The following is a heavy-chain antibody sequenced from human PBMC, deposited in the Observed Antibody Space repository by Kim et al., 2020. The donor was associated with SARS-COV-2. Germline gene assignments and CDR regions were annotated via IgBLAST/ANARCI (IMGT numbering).Heavy chain of an antibody. J-gene: IGHJ4*02. V-gene: IGHV1-2*02. D-gene: IGHD3-3*02. CDR3: ARHYDY. CDR2: SEGT. Sequence: SEGTSYEQKFQGRATMTRDTSISTAYMELSRLKFDDTAVYYCARHYDYWGQGTLVTVSS.